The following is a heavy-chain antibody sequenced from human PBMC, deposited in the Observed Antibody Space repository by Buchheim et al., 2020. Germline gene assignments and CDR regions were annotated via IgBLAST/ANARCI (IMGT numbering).Heavy chain of an antibody. D-gene: IGHD2-2*01. CDR1: GFTFRSYG. Sequence: QVQLVESGGGGVQPGRSLRLSCAASGFTFRSYGMHWVRQAPGKGLEWVGIISYDGSNKYYADSVKGRFTISSDNSKNTLDVQMSSLRVEDTAVYYCAKEGVPAAISAVYFYYMDVWGKGIT. V-gene: IGHV3-30*18. J-gene: IGHJ6*03. CDR2: ISYDGSNK. CDR3: AKEGVPAAISAVYFYYMDV.